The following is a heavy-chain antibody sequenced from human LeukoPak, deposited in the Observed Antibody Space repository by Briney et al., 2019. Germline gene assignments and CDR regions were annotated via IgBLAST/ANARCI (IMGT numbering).Heavy chain of an antibody. CDR1: GGSISSYY. Sequence: KPSETLSLTCTVSGGSISSYYWSWIRQPPGKGLEWIGYIYYSGSTNYNPSLKSRVTISVDTSKNQFSLKLSSVTAADTAVYYCARDLGGRDDYNYCFDYWGQGTLATVSS. V-gene: IGHV4-59*01. J-gene: IGHJ4*02. D-gene: IGHD5-24*01. CDR2: IYYSGST. CDR3: ARDLGGRDDYNYCFDY.